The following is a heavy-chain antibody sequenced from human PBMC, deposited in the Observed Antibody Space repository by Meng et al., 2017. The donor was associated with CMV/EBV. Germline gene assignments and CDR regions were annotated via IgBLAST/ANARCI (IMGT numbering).Heavy chain of an antibody. CDR1: GGTFSSYD. CDR3: ASKGGSYDY. D-gene: IGHD1-26*01. Sequence: VSGKASGGTFSSYDISWVRQAPGQGLEWMGGIIPIFGTANYAQKFQGRVTITADESTSTAYMELSSLRSEDTAVYYCASKGGSYDYWGQGTLVTVSS. CDR2: IIPIFGTA. J-gene: IGHJ4*02. V-gene: IGHV1-69*01.